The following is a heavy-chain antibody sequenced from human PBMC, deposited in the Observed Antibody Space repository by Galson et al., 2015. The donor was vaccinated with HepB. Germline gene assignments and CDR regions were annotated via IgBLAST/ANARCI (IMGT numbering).Heavy chain of an antibody. Sequence: SVKVSCKASGGTFSSYTISWVRQAPGQGLEWMGRIIPILGIASYAQKFQGRVTITADKSTSTAYMELSSLRSEDTAVYYCASGDDYDILTGYDPLFDYWGQGTLVTVSS. CDR3: ASGDDYDILTGYDPLFDY. V-gene: IGHV1-69*02. D-gene: IGHD3-9*01. J-gene: IGHJ4*02. CDR2: IIPILGIA. CDR1: GGTFSSYT.